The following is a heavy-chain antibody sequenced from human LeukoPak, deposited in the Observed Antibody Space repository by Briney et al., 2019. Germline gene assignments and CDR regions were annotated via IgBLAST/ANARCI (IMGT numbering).Heavy chain of an antibody. D-gene: IGHD3-22*01. CDR2: IRTTTEGAKYA. J-gene: IGHJ3*02. CDR3: AREYFDSSGYYDAFDI. CDR1: GFSFTDYP. V-gene: IGHV3-11*06. Sequence: GGSLRLSCATSGFSFTDYPMSWVRQAPGKGLEWISNIRTTTEGAKYAYYADSVKGRFTISRDNAKTSLYLQMNSLRAEDTAVYHCAREYFDSSGYYDAFDIWGQGTMVTVSS.